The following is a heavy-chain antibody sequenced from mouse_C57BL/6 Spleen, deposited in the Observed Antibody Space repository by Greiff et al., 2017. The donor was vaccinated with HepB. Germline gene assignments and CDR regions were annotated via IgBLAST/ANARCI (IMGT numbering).Heavy chain of an antibody. V-gene: IGHV1-64*01. D-gene: IGHD1-1*01. CDR1: GYTFTSYW. J-gene: IGHJ1*03. CDR3: ARGVSSTVVATENWYFDV. Sequence: QVQLQQPGAELVKPGASVKLSCKASGYTFTSYWMHWVKQRPGQGLEWIGMIHPNSGSTNYNEKFKSKATLTVDKSSSTAYMQLSSLTSEDSAVYYCARGVSSTVVATENWYFDVWGTGTTVTVSS. CDR2: IHPNSGST.